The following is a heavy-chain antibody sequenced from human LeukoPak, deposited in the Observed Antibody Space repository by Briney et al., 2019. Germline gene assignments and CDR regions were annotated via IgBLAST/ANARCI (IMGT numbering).Heavy chain of an antibody. CDR2: INPNSGGT. CDR1: GYTFTGYY. J-gene: IGHJ4*02. Sequence: ASVKVSCKASGYTFTGYYMHWVRQAPGQGLEWMGWINPNSGGTNYAQKFQGRVTMTRDTSISTAYMELSRLRSDDTAVYYCARGLHDSSVYLDYWGQGTLVTVSS. CDR3: ARGLHDSSVYLDY. V-gene: IGHV1-2*02. D-gene: IGHD3-22*01.